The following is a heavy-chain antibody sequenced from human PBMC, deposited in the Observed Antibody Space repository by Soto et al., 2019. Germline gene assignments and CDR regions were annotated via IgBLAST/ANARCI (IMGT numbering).Heavy chain of an antibody. CDR1: GFTFSSYA. V-gene: IGHV3-23*01. CDR3: AKDSVAGSSYYYYGMDV. CDR2: ISGSGGST. Sequence: GGSLRVSCAASGFTFSSYAMSWVRQAPGKGLEWVSVISGSGGSTYYADSVKGRFTISRDNSKNTLYLQMNSLRAEGTAVYYCAKDSVAGSSYYYYGMDVRGQVPTVPVSS. J-gene: IGHJ6*02. D-gene: IGHD6-19*01.